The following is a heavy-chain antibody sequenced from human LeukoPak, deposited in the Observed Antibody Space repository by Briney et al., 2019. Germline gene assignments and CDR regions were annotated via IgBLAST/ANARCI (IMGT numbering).Heavy chain of an antibody. J-gene: IGHJ6*03. CDR1: RGSITSGNW. Sequence: KSSETLSLTCAVSRGSITSGNWWTWVRQSPGKGLEWIGEIHHGGTTNYNPSLKSRVTISVDKSKNQFSLKLNSVTAADTAVYYCAKKDYYYMDVWGKGTTVTVSS. CDR2: IHHGGTT. CDR3: AKKDYYYMDV. V-gene: IGHV4-4*02.